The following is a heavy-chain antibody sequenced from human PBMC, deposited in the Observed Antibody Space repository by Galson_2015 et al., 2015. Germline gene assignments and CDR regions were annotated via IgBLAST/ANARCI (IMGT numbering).Heavy chain of an antibody. CDR1: GFTFSSYG. D-gene: IGHD4-17*01. CDR2: IWHDGSNK. V-gene: IGHV3-33*01. J-gene: IGHJ4*02. CDR3: ARDLFLSGVTTRLVVDC. Sequence: SLRLSCAASGFTFSSYGMHWVRQAPGKGLEWVAVIWHDGSNKYYADSVKGRFTISRDNSKNTLYLRMNSLRAEDTAVYYCARDLFLSGVTTRLVVDCWVKATLVTVSS.